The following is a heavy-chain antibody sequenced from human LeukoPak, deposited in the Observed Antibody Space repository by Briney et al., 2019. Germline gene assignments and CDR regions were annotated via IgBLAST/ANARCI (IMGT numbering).Heavy chain of an antibody. J-gene: IGHJ4*02. Sequence: PGGSLRLSCAASGFTFSSYAMNWVRQAPGKGLEWVSVISGSGGSTHYADSVKGRSTISRDNSKNTLYLQMNSLRAEDTAVYYCATTIGGYNYGPSFDYWGQGTLVTVSS. CDR3: ATTIGGYNYGPSFDY. V-gene: IGHV3-23*01. D-gene: IGHD5-18*01. CDR2: ISGSGGST. CDR1: GFTFSSYA.